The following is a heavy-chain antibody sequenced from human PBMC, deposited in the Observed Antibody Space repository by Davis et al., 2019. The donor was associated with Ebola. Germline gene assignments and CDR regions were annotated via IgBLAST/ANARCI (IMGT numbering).Heavy chain of an antibody. V-gene: IGHV1-18*01. Sequence: ASVKVSCKASGGTFSSYTISWVRQAPGQGLEWMGWISAYNGNTNYAQKLQGRVTMTTDTSTSTAYMELRSLRSDDTAVYYCARDIAMVIGGWFDPWGQGTLVTVSS. CDR3: ARDIAMVIGGWFDP. J-gene: IGHJ5*02. D-gene: IGHD3-10*01. CDR2: ISAYNGNT. CDR1: GGTFSSYT.